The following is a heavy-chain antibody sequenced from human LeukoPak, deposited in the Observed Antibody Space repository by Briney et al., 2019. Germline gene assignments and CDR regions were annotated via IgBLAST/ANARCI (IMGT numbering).Heavy chain of an antibody. CDR1: GASINNYY. V-gene: IGHV4-59*01. D-gene: IGHD3-10*01. CDR3: ARYNTVNRGFTAADF. J-gene: IGHJ4*02. CDR2: IYYTGTT. Sequence: SETLSLTCSVSGASINNYYGIWFRQPPGKGLEWIGYIYYTGTTNYNPSLESRLTISVDTSKNQFSLKLTSVTAADTAVYYCARYNTVNRGFTAADFWGQGTLVTVSS.